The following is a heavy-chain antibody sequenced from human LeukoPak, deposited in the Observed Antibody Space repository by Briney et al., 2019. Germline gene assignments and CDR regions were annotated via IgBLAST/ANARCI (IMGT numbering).Heavy chain of an antibody. J-gene: IGHJ5*02. V-gene: IGHV1-8*01. CDR1: GYTFTSYD. Sequence: GASVKVSCKASGYTFTSYDINWVRQATGQGLKWMGWMNPNSGNTGYAQKFQGRVTMTRNTSISTAYMELSSLRSEDTAAYYCARKGARYQLLYWLDPWGRGTLVTVSS. CDR2: MNPNSGNT. CDR3: ARKGARYQLLYWLDP. D-gene: IGHD2-2*01.